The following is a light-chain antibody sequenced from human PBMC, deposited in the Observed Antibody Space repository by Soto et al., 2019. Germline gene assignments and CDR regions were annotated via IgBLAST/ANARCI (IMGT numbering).Light chain of an antibody. V-gene: IGLV2-14*01. J-gene: IGLJ2*01. CDR2: AVS. Sequence: QSVLTQPASVSGSPGQSITISCTGSSSDVGGYNYVSWSQQHPGKAPKLMLSAVSNRPSGVSNRFSGSRSGTTASLPIFGAQGGEEVDNSGTSYTSSGTVVFGGGTQLTVL. CDR1: SSDVGGYNY. CDR3: TSYTSSGTVV.